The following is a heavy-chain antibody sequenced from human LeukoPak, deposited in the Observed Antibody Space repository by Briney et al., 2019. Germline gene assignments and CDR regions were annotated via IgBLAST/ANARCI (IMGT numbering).Heavy chain of an antibody. Sequence: GGSLRLSCAASGFTFSDYYMSWIRQAPGKGLGWVSYISSSGSTIYYADSVKGRFTISRDNAKNSLYLQMNSLRAEDTAVYYCAREGYYYGSGSSTRSYYFDYWGQGTLVTVSS. V-gene: IGHV3-11*01. CDR3: AREGYYYGSGSSTRSYYFDY. CDR1: GFTFSDYY. CDR2: ISSSGSTI. J-gene: IGHJ4*02. D-gene: IGHD3-10*01.